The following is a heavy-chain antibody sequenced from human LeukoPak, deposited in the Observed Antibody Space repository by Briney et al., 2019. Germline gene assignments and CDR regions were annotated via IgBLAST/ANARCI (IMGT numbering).Heavy chain of an antibody. D-gene: IGHD4-23*01. V-gene: IGHV3-33*01. CDR3: ARGGTAVIAPYAFDI. CDR1: GFTFSSYG. J-gene: IGHJ3*02. CDR2: IWFDGSNK. Sequence: GGSLRLFCAASGFTFSSYGMHWVRQAPGKGLEWVAVIWFDGSNKYYADSVKGRFTISRDNSKNTLYLQMNSLRAEDTAVYYCARGGTAVIAPYAFDIWGQGTMVTVSS.